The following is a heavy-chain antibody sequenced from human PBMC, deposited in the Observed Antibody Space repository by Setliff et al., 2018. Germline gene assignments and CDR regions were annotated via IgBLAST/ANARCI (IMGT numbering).Heavy chain of an antibody. Sequence: SETLSLTCTVSGGSISSSSYYWSWIRQPPGKGLEWIGEINHSGSTNYNPSLKSRVTISVDTSKNQFSLKLSSVTAADTAVYYCARKSRNIVVVPAAVIYYYYYYMDVWGKGTTVTVSS. CDR3: ARKSRNIVVVPAAVIYYYYYYMDV. D-gene: IGHD2-2*01. CDR1: GGSISSSSYY. J-gene: IGHJ6*03. V-gene: IGHV4-39*07. CDR2: INHSGST.